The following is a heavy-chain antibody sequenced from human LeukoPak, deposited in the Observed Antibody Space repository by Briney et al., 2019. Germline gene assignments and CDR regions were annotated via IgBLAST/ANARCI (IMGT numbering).Heavy chain of an antibody. V-gene: IGHV3-74*01. CDR1: AFTFSTSW. CDR2: ISSDGSTT. J-gene: IGHJ4*02. Sequence: GGSLRLSCATSAFTFSTSWMHWVRQAPGKGLVWVSRISSDGSTTTYADSVKGRFTISRDNAKNTLYLQMNSLRVEDTAVYYYVRGRSSSWYDYWGQGALVTVSS. D-gene: IGHD6-13*01. CDR3: VRGRSSSWYDY.